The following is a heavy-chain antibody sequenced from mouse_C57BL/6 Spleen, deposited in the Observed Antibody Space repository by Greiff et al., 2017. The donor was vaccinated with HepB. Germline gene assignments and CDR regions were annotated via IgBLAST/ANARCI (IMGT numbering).Heavy chain of an antibody. D-gene: IGHD2-1*01. CDR1: GYTFTSYW. J-gene: IGHJ4*01. CDR2: IHPSDSDT. V-gene: IGHV1-74*01. Sequence: QVHVKQPGAELVKPGASVKVSCKASGYTFTSYWMHWVKQRPGQGLEWIGRIHPSDSDTNYNQKFKGKATLTVDKSSSTAYMQLSSLTSEDSAVYYCAIREVYYGNPVGAMDYWGQGTSVTVSS. CDR3: AIREVYYGNPVGAMDY.